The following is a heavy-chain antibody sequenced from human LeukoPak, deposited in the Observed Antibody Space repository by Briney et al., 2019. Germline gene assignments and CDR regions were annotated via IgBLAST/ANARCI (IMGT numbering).Heavy chain of an antibody. D-gene: IGHD5-18*01. CDR3: ARDAGDTAMVPSA. V-gene: IGHV1-69*13. J-gene: IGHJ4*02. CDR1: GGTFSSYA. CDR2: IIPIFGTA. Sequence: SVKVSCKASGGTFSSYAISWVRQAPGQGLEWMGGIIPIFGTANYAQKFQGRVAITADESTSTAYMELSSLRSEDTAVYYCARDAGDTAMVPSAWGQGTLVTVSS.